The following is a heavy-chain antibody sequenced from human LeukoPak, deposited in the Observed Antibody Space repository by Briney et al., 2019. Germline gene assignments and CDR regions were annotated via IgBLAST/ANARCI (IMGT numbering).Heavy chain of an antibody. Sequence: SETLSLTCTVSGGSISSYYWSWIRQYPGKGLEWIGYIYYSGSTYYNPSLKSRFTISLDTSQNQFSLKVSSVTAADTAVYYCAREATRAGGYFDNWGQGILVTVSS. CDR1: GGSISSYY. CDR3: AREATRAGGYFDN. V-gene: IGHV4-59*06. CDR2: IYYSGST. J-gene: IGHJ4*02. D-gene: IGHD6-13*01.